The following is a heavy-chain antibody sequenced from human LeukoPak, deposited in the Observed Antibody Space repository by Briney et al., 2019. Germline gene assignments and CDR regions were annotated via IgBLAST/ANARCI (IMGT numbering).Heavy chain of an antibody. D-gene: IGHD3-16*01. CDR2: ISAYNGNT. Sequence: ASVKVSCKASGYTFTSYGISWVPQAPGQGLEWMGWISAYNGNTNYAQKLQGRVTMTTDTSTSTAYMELRSLRSDDTAVSYCARDVQLGLNWFDPWGQGTLVTVSS. V-gene: IGHV1-18*01. J-gene: IGHJ5*02. CDR3: ARDVQLGLNWFDP. CDR1: GYTFTSYG.